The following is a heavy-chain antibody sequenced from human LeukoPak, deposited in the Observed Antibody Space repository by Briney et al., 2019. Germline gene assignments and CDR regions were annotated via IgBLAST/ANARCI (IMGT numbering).Heavy chain of an antibody. J-gene: IGHJ4*02. V-gene: IGHV4-59*01. CDR3: ARDFSGGLYYFDY. D-gene: IGHD3-16*01. CDR1: GGSISSYY. Sequence: SETLSLTCTVSGGSISSYYWSWIRQPPGKGLEWIGYIYYSGSTYYNPSLRSRVTISVDTSKNQFSLKLSSVTAADTAVYYCARDFSGGLYYFDYWGQGTLVTVSS. CDR2: IYYSGST.